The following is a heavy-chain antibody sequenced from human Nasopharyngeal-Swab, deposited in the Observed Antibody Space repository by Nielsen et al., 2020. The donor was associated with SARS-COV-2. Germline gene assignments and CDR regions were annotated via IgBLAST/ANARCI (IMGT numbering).Heavy chain of an antibody. CDR2: INSDGSRT. CDR3: ARDGLDYDFWSAYFMDV. Sequence: LKISYAASGSTISCYWMHWVRHARGRGLVWVSRINSDGSRTSYADSVKGRFTISRDNAKNTLYLQMNSLRAKDTAVYYGARDGLDYDFWSAYFMDVWGQGTTVTVSS. V-gene: IGHV3-74*01. D-gene: IGHD3-3*01. J-gene: IGHJ6*02. CDR1: GSTISCYW.